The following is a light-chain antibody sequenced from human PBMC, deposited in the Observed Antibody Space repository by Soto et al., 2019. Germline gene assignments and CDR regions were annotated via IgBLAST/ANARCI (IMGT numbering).Light chain of an antibody. CDR3: QQYYSYPRT. V-gene: IGKV1-8*01. CDR1: QGISSY. Sequence: AIRMTQSPSSFSASTGDRVTITCRARQGISSYLAWYQQKPGKAPKLLIYDASTLQSGVTSRFSGSGSWTDFALTISCLQSESVATYDCQQYYSYPRTFGQGTKVEIK. CDR2: DAS. J-gene: IGKJ1*01.